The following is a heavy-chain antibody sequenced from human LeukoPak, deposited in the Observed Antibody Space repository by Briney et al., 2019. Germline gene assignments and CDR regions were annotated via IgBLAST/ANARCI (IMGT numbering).Heavy chain of an antibody. D-gene: IGHD2-2*01. CDR2: MNPNSGNT. CDR3: ARVGVVPAADFDY. CDR1: GYTFTSYD. Sequence: ASVKVSCKASGYTFTSYDITWVRQATGQGLGWLGWMNPNSGNTGYAQKFQGRVTITRNTSISTAYMELSSLRSEDTAVYYCARVGVVPAADFDYWGQGTLVTVSS. V-gene: IGHV1-8*03. J-gene: IGHJ4*02.